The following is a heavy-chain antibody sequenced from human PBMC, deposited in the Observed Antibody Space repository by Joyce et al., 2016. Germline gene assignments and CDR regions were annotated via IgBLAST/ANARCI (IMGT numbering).Heavy chain of an antibody. CDR2: SSATSTYI. J-gene: IGHJ6*02. CDR3: ARGETYYFGSGRYGMDV. Sequence: EVQLVESGGGLVKPGGSLRLSCAASGFTFSSYYMNWVRQGPGKGLEWVSTSSATSTYIYYADSVRGRFTISRDNAKDSLYLQMNSLRADDTAVYYCARGETYYFGSGRYGMDVWGQGTTVTVSS. D-gene: IGHD3-10*01. V-gene: IGHV3-21*01. CDR1: GFTFSSYY.